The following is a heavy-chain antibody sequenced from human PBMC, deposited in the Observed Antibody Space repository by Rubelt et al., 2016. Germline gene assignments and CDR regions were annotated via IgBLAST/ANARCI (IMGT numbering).Heavy chain of an antibody. CDR3: ASGSDSDPLETFDI. CDR2: ISANTGNT. D-gene: IGHD2-15*01. Sequence: VKVSCKASGYTFTNYGISWVRQAPGQGLEWMGWISANTGNTNYAQKLQGRVTMTTDTSTSTAYMELRSLRSDDTAVHYCASGSDSDPLETFDIWGQGTMVTVSS. CDR1: GYTFTNYG. V-gene: IGHV1-18*01. J-gene: IGHJ3*02.